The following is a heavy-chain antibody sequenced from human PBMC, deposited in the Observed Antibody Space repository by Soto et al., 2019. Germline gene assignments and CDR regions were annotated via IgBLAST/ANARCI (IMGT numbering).Heavy chain of an antibody. CDR1: GGSISSGGYY. CDR3: ARDRPNYDILTARRRHYYYGMDV. D-gene: IGHD3-9*01. Sequence: SETLSLTCTVSGGSISSGGYYWSWIRQHPGKGLEWIGYIYYSGSTYYNPSLKSRVTISVDTSKNQFSLKLSSVTAADTAVYYCARDRPNYDILTARRRHYYYGMDVWGQGTTVTVSS. CDR2: IYYSGST. V-gene: IGHV4-31*03. J-gene: IGHJ6*02.